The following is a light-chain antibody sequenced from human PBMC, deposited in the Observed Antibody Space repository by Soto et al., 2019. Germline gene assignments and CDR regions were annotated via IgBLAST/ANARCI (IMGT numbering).Light chain of an antibody. Sequence: DVQMTQSPSSLSASVGDSVTITCRASQDIYSDLAWYQQRPGEAPKSLIFGASNLLDGVPSKFSGSGSGSEFTLTISSLQPEDSATYFCQQSKSHPPTFGRGTKVEI. CDR1: QDIYSD. CDR2: GAS. V-gene: IGKV1-16*02. J-gene: IGKJ2*01. CDR3: QQSKSHPPT.